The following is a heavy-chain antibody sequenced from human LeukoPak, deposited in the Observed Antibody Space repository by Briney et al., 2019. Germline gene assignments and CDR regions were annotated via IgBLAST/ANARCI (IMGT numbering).Heavy chain of an antibody. CDR3: ASFDPLGYCSSTSCQNENWFDP. CDR2: INHSGST. J-gene: IGHJ5*02. CDR1: GGSISSYY. V-gene: IGHV4-34*01. D-gene: IGHD2-2*01. Sequence: SETLSLTCTVSGGSISSYYWSWIRQPPGKGLEWIGEINHSGSTNYNPSLKSRVTISVDTSKNQFSLKLSSVTAADTAVYYCASFDPLGYCSSTSCQNENWFDPWGQGTLVTVSS.